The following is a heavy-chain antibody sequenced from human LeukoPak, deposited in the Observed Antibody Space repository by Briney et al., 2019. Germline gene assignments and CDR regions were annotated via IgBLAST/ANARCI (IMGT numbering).Heavy chain of an antibody. CDR1: GFTFSSYW. V-gene: IGHV3-7*01. CDR3: GRDRVGGRGYSLDY. Sequence: PGGSLRLSCAASGFTFSSYWMAWVRQAPGRGLEWVANINPDGSERYYVDSVKGRFTVSRDNAKNSLYLQMNNLRAEDTALYYCGRDRVGGRGYSLDYLGQGTLVTVSS. CDR2: INPDGSER. D-gene: IGHD5-18*01. J-gene: IGHJ4*02.